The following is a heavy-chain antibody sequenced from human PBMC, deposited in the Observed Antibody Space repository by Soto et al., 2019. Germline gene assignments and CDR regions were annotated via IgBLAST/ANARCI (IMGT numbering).Heavy chain of an antibody. CDR3: ARELDSRSFQNGFDP. CDR1: GGSISSGDYY. V-gene: IGHV4-30-4*01. CDR2: IYYSGST. Sequence: SETLSLTCTVSGGSISSGDYYWSWIRQPPGKGLEWIGYIYYSGSTYYNPSLKNRVTISVDTSKNQFSLKLSSVTAADTAVYYCARELDSRSFQNGFDPWGQGTRVTVCS. D-gene: IGHD6-6*01. J-gene: IGHJ5*02.